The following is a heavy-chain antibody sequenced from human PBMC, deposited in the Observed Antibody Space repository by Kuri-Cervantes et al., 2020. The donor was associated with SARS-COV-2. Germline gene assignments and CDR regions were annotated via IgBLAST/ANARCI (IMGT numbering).Heavy chain of an antibody. D-gene: IGHD6-19*01. CDR1: GGSISSGSYY. V-gene: IGHV4-61*02. CDR3: ARVSSGGGGYYFDY. Sequence: SETLSLTCTVSGGSISSGSYYWSWIRQPAGKGLEWIGGIYTSGSTNYNPSLKSRATKSVDTSKNQFSLRLSSVTAADTAVYYCARVSSGGGGYYFDYWGQGTLVTVSS. CDR2: IYTSGST. J-gene: IGHJ4*02.